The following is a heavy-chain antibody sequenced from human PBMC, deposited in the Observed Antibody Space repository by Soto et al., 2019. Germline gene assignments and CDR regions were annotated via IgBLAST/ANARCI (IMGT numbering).Heavy chain of an antibody. CDR3: ARVHYDYVWGSYPSPSWFDP. CDR1: GYPISSGYY. D-gene: IGHD3-16*02. J-gene: IGHJ5*02. V-gene: IGHV4-38-2*01. Sequence: PSETLSLTCAVSGYPISSGYYWGWIRQPPGKGLEWIGSIYHSGSTYYNPSLKSRVTISVDTSKNQFSLKLSSVTAADTAVYYCARVHYDYVWGSYPSPSWFDPWGQGTLVTVSS. CDR2: IYHSGST.